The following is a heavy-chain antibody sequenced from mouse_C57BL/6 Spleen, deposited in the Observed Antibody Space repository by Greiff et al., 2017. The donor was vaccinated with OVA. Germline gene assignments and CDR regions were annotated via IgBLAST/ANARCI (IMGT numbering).Heavy chain of an antibody. J-gene: IGHJ1*03. CDR2: ISYDGSN. V-gene: IGHV3-6*01. CDR3: AREEIYYGSFHWYFDV. D-gene: IGHD1-1*01. Sequence: EVQLQQPGPGLVKPSQSLSLTCSVTGYSFTSGYYWNWIRQFPGNKLEWMGYISYDGSNNYNPSLKNRIPITRDTSKNQFFLKLNSVTTEDTATYYCAREEIYYGSFHWYFDVWGTGTTLTVSS. CDR1: GYSFTSGYY.